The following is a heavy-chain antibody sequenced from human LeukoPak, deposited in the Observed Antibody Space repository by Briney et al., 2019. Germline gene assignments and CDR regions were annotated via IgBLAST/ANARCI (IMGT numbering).Heavy chain of an antibody. J-gene: IGHJ4*02. V-gene: IGHV7-4-1*02. CDR1: GYIFTSYA. D-gene: IGHD1-26*01. CDR2: INTNTGNP. CDR3: ARDGSEEWELLLDY. Sequence: ASVTVSCKASGYIFTSYAMNWVRQAPGQGLEWMGWINTNTGNPTYAQGFTGRFVFSWDTSVSTAYLQISSLKAEDTAVYYCARDGSEEWELLLDYWGQGTLVTVSS.